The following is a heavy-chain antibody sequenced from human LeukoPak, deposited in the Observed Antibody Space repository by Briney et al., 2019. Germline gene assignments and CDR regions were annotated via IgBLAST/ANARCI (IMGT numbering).Heavy chain of an antibody. D-gene: IGHD3-22*01. J-gene: IGHJ4*02. Sequence: PGRSLRLSCGASGFTFSDYGMHWVRQAPGKGPEWVAAIWYDGGNKYYRDSVKGRFTISRDNSKNTLYLQMNSLGAEDTSVYFCSRDGENDSSGHYKPFDYWGQGTLVTVSS. CDR1: GFTFSDYG. CDR2: IWYDGGNK. V-gene: IGHV3-33*01. CDR3: SRDGENDSSGHYKPFDY.